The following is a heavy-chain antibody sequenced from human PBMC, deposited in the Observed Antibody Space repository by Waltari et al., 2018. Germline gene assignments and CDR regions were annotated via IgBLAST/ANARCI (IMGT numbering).Heavy chain of an antibody. D-gene: IGHD3-10*01. CDR3: ASRGSKGHAFAI. CDR2: IYPGDADP. V-gene: IGHV5-51*01. CDR1: GYSFPSYW. Sequence: EVQLVQSGAEVKKPGASLKISCKGSGYSFPSYWIGWVGQMPGKGLEWMGIIYPGDADPRYSPPFQRQVTTSADKSISTAYLQWSSLKASDTAMYYCASRGSKGHAFAIWGQGTMVTVSS. J-gene: IGHJ3*02.